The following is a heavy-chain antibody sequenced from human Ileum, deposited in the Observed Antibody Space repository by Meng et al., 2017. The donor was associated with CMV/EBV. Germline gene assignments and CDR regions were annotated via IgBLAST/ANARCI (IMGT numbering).Heavy chain of an antibody. D-gene: IGHD3-3*01. V-gene: IGHV4-61*01. CDR3: ARVITIFGVVIFDY. CDR2: IYYPGST. Sequence: SGGSVCSGSCYCICIRQPPTKRLEWIVYIYYPGSTNSNPSLKCRVTISVATSTTQFSLYLSSVTPAATAVSYCARVITIFGVVIFDYWGQGTLVTVSS. CDR1: GGSVCSGSCY. J-gene: IGHJ4*02.